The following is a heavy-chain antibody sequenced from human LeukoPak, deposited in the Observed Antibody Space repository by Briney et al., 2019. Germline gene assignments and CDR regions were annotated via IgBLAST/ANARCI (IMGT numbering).Heavy chain of an antibody. Sequence: PGGSLRLSCAASGFTFNSYDMNWVRQAPGKGLEWVSYIASSGLTVYYADSVKGRFTISRDNAKNSLYPQMNSLRAEDTALYYCARDYCSNGACWAFDIWGQGTMVTVSS. CDR3: ARDYCSNGACWAFDI. D-gene: IGHD2-8*01. V-gene: IGHV3-48*03. J-gene: IGHJ3*02. CDR1: GFTFNSYD. CDR2: IASSGLTV.